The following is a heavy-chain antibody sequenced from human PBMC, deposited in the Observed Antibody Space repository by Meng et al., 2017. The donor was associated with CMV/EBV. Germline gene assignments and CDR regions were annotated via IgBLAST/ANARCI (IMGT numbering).Heavy chain of an antibody. CDR3: ATIVTSGCYYFDY. D-gene: IGHD2-2*01. CDR1: GYTFTSYG. V-gene: IGHV1-18*01. Sequence: ASVKVSCKASGYTFTSYGISWVRQAPGQGLEWMGWISAHNGNTNYAQKLQGRVTMTTDTSTSTAYMELSSLRSEDTAVYYCATIVTSGCYYFDYWGQGTLVTVSS. J-gene: IGHJ4*02. CDR2: ISAHNGNT.